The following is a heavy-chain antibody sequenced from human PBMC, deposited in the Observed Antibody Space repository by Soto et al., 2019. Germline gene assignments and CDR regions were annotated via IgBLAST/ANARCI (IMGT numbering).Heavy chain of an antibody. CDR3: ARGTSTMVRGVIRGPFDY. V-gene: IGHV1-18*01. CDR2: ISAYNGNT. J-gene: IGHJ4*02. Sequence: QVQLVQSGAEVKKPGASVKVSCKASCYTFTSYGISWVRQAPGQGLEWMGWISAYNGNTNYAQKLQGRVTMTTDTCTSTAYMELRSLRSDDTAVYYCARGTSTMVRGVIRGPFDYWGQGTLVTVSS. D-gene: IGHD3-10*01. CDR1: CYTFTSYG.